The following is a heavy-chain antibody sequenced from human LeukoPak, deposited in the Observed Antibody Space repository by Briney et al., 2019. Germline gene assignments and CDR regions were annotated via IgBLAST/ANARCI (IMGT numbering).Heavy chain of an antibody. Sequence: SETLSLTCAVYGGSFSGYYWSWIRQPPGKGLEWIGEINHSGSTNYNPSLKSRVTISVDTSKNQFSLKLSSVTAADTAVYYCARHFDPNYGGYSAFDYWGKGTLVTVSS. CDR2: INHSGST. D-gene: IGHD4-23*01. J-gene: IGHJ4*02. V-gene: IGHV4-34*01. CDR1: GGSFSGYY. CDR3: ARHFDPNYGGYSAFDY.